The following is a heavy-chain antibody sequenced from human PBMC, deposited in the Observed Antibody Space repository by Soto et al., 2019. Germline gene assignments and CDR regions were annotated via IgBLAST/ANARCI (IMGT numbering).Heavy chain of an antibody. J-gene: IGHJ4*02. CDR3: ARHAWLEN. CDR1: GFSVSGDT. CDR2: IYSGGNT. D-gene: IGHD3-9*01. Sequence: EVQLVETGGGLIYPGGSLRLSCAASGFSVSGDTMNLVRQAPGKGLEWISAIYSGGNTNDAGSVKGRFTISRDTSKNTLYLQMNSLRVEDTAVYYCARHAWLENWGQGTLVTVSS. V-gene: IGHV3-53*02.